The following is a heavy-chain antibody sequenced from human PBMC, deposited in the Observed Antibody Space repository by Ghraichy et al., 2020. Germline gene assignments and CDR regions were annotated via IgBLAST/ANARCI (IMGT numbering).Heavy chain of an antibody. CDR2: ISSSGTT. D-gene: IGHD3-10*01. J-gene: IGHJ4*02. CDR1: GDSISSDGYY. V-gene: IGHV4-31*03. CDR3: ARVVLLWYGELLPYYFDY. Sequence: SQTLSLTCTVSGDSISSDGYYWSWIRQPPGKGLEWIGYISSSGTTYYNPSLKSRLTISVDTSKNQFSLNLSSVTAADTAVYYCARVVLLWYGELLPYYFDYWGQGTLVTVSS.